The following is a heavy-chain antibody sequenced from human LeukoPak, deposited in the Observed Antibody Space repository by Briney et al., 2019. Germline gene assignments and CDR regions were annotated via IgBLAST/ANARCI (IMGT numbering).Heavy chain of an antibody. J-gene: IGHJ6*03. CDR1: GFTLSSYE. CDR3: ARSGNRITPGNYYYYYMDV. D-gene: IGHD4-23*01. V-gene: IGHV3-48*03. CDR2: ISSSGRTI. Sequence: GGSLRLSCAASGFTLSSYEMNWVRQAPGKGLEWVSYISSSGRTIYYADSVKGRFTISRDNAKNSLYLQMNSLRTEDTAVYYCARSGNRITPGNYYYYYMDVWGKGTTVTVSS.